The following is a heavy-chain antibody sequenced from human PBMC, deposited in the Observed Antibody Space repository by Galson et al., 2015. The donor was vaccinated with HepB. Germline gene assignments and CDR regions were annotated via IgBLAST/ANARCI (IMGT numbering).Heavy chain of an antibody. Sequence: SLRLSCAASGFTFSSYGMHWVRQAPGKGLEWVAVIWYDGSNKYYADPVKGRFTISRDNSKNTLYLQMNSLRAEDTAVYYCARDLYDSSGYHAFDIWGQGTMVTVSS. J-gene: IGHJ3*02. CDR1: GFTFSSYG. D-gene: IGHD3-22*01. CDR3: ARDLYDSSGYHAFDI. CDR2: IWYDGSNK. V-gene: IGHV3-33*08.